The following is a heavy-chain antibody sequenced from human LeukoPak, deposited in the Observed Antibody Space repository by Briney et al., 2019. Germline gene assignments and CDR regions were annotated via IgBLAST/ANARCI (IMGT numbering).Heavy chain of an antibody. J-gene: IGHJ4*02. V-gene: IGHV4-59*01. CDR2: IYYSGST. CDR1: GGSISSYY. D-gene: IGHD6-19*01. Sequence: SETLSLTCTVSGGSISSYYWSWIRQPPGKGLEWIGYIYYSGSTNYNPSLKSRVTISVDTSKNQFSLKLSSVTAVDTAVYYCARYSSGSVSYWGQGTLVTVSS. CDR3: ARYSSGSVSY.